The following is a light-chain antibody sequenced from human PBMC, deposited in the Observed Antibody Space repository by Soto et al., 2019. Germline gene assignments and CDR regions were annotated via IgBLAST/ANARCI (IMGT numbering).Light chain of an antibody. Sequence: EIVMTQSPATLSVSPGESATLSCRASQSLSSNLAWYQQKPGQAPRLLIYGASTRATGIPARFSGSGSGSEFTLTICSLQSEDFAVYYCQQYSNWPPITFGPGTRLEIK. J-gene: IGKJ5*01. V-gene: IGKV3-15*01. CDR1: QSLSSN. CDR3: QQYSNWPPIT. CDR2: GAS.